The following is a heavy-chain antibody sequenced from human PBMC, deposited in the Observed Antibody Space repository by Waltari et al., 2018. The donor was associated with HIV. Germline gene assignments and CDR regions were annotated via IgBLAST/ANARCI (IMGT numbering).Heavy chain of an antibody. V-gene: IGHV3-30*18. CDR3: AKDSIRAVAGKCDY. D-gene: IGHD6-19*01. CDR1: GFTFSSYG. Sequence: QVQLVESGGGVVQPGRSLRLSCAASGFTFSSYGMHWVRQAPGKGLGWVAVISYDGSNKYYADAVKGRFTISRDNSKNTLYLQMNSLRAEDTAVYYCAKDSIRAVAGKCDYWGQGTLVTVSS. CDR2: ISYDGSNK. J-gene: IGHJ4*02.